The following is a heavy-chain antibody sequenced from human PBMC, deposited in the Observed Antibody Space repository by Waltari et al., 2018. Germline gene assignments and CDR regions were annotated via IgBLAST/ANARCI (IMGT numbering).Heavy chain of an antibody. CDR2: INAGNGNT. CDR3: ARERVFLVVYATRGYYYGMDV. J-gene: IGHJ6*02. V-gene: IGHV1-3*03. Sequence: QVQLVQSGAEVKKPGASVKVSCKASGYTFTSYAMPWVRQAPGQRLEWMGWINAGNGNTKYSQEFQGRVTITRDTSASTAYMELSSLRSEDMAVYYCARERVFLVVYATRGYYYGMDVWGQGTTVTVSS. CDR1: GYTFTSYA. D-gene: IGHD2-8*02.